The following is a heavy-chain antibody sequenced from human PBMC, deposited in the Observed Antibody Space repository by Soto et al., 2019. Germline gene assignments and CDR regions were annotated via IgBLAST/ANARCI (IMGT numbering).Heavy chain of an antibody. J-gene: IGHJ5*02. CDR2: ISYDGDHN. CDR1: GFTFSIYH. CDR3: AKSVKESSGYSAS. D-gene: IGHD3-22*01. Sequence: GGSLRLSCTASGFTFSIYHMNWVRQAPGKGLEWVSIISYDGDHNYYADSVKGRFTVSRDTSKNTVYLQMNSLRREDTGVYYCAKSVKESSGYSASWGQGTLVTVSS. V-gene: IGHV3-30*18.